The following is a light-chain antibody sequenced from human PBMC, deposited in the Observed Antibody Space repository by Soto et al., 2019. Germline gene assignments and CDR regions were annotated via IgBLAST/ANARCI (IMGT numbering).Light chain of an antibody. Sequence: DIVMTQSPLSLPVTPGEPASISCRSSQSLLHSNGYNYLDWYLQKPGQSPQLLIYLGSNRASGVPDRISGSGSGTDFTLKISGVEAEDVGVYYCKQALHTPQTFGQGTKVEIK. CDR1: QSLLHSNGYNY. CDR2: LGS. J-gene: IGKJ1*01. V-gene: IGKV2-28*01. CDR3: KQALHTPQT.